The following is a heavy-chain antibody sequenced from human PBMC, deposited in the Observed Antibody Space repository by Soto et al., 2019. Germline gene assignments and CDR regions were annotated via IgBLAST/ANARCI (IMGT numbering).Heavy chain of an antibody. CDR3: ARESVTHDDAFDI. V-gene: IGHV4-39*02. CDR2: IYYSGST. D-gene: IGHD4-17*01. Sequence: QLQLQESGPGLVKPSETLSLTCTVSGGSISSSSYYWGWIRQPPGKGPEWIGSIYYSGSTYYNPSLKSRVTISVDTSKNQFSLKLSSVTAADTAVYYCARESVTHDDAFDIWGQGTMVTVSS. J-gene: IGHJ3*02. CDR1: GGSISSSSYY.